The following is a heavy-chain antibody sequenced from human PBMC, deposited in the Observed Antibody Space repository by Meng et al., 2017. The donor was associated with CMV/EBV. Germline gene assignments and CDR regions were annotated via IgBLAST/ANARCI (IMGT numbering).Heavy chain of an antibody. Sequence: NWVRQAPGKGLEWVSSISSSSSYIYYADSVKGRFTISRDNAKNSLYLQMNSLRAEDTAVHYCARAQDYGDYAVYYYDSSGYYPLDYWGQGTLVTVSS. CDR3: ARAQDYGDYAVYYYDSSGYYPLDY. D-gene: IGHD3-22*01. V-gene: IGHV3-21*01. J-gene: IGHJ4*02. CDR2: ISSSSSYI.